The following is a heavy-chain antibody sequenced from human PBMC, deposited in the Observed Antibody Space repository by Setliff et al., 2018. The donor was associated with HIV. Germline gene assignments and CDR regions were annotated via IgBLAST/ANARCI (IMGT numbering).Heavy chain of an antibody. Sequence: GGSLRLSCAASGFMFNIYEMNWVRQAPGKGLEWVGRIKSKTDGGTADYITAVQGRSTISRDDSQNRLFLEMNGLKTEDTGVYYCTAELRRNGYYAFAYWGQGSLVTVSS. D-gene: IGHD3-3*01. CDR3: TAELRRNGYYAFAY. CDR1: GFMFNIYE. CDR2: IKSKTDGGTA. J-gene: IGHJ4*02. V-gene: IGHV3-15*01.